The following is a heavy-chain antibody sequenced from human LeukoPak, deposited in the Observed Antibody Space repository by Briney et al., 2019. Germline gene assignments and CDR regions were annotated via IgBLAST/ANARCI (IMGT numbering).Heavy chain of an antibody. CDR2: ISGSGSDM. CDR1: GFGFSDY. CDR3: AELGITMIGGV. Sequence: GGSLRLSCVVSGFGFSDYMTWIRQTPGKGLEWLAYISGSGSDMYYADSVKGRFTISRDNAKNSLYLQMNSLRAEDTAVYYCAELGITMIGGVWGKGTTVTISS. J-gene: IGHJ6*04. V-gene: IGHV3-11*04. D-gene: IGHD3-10*02.